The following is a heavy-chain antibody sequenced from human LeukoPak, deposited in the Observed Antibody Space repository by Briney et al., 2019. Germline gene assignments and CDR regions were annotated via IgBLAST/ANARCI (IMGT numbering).Heavy chain of an antibody. J-gene: IGHJ5*02. V-gene: IGHV1-18*01. CDR3: ARVDAMVRGVINWFDP. CDR2: ISTYNDNT. Sequence: ASVKVSCKASGYTFTSYGISWVRQAPGQGLEWMGWISTYNDNTNYPQKLQGRVTMTTDTSTRTAYMELTSLRSDDTAVYYCARVDAMVRGVINWFDPWGQGTLVTVS. D-gene: IGHD3-10*01. CDR1: GYTFTSYG.